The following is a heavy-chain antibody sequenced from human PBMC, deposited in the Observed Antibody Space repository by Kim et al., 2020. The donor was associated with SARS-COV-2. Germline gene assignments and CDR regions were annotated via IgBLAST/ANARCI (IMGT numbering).Heavy chain of an antibody. CDR2: TYYRSKWYN. CDR1: GDSVSSNSAA. J-gene: IGHJ6*02. CDR3: ARFRAGFKVVPVPTPGGDFYYFGVDV. V-gene: IGHV6-1*01. D-gene: IGHD2-2*01. Sequence: SQTLSLTCAISGDSVSSNSAAWNWIRQSPSRGLEWLGRTYYRSKWYNDYAGSVKSRIAINPDTSKNQFSLRLNFVTPEDTAVYYCARFRAGFKVVPVPTPGGDFYYFGVDVWGRGTTVIVSS.